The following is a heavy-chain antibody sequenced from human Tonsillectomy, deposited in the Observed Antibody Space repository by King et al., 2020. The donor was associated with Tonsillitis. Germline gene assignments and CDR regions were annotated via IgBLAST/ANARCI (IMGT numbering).Heavy chain of an antibody. V-gene: IGHV3-11*05. D-gene: IGHD3-22*01. CDR1: GFTFSDYY. Sequence: VQLVESGGGLVKPGGSLRLSCAASGFTFSDYYMSWIRQAPGKGLEWVSYISSSSSYTNYADSVKGRFTISRDNAKNSLYLQMNSLRAEDTAVYYCARVPTITMILVVITPLPDYWGQGTLVPVSS. J-gene: IGHJ4*02. CDR3: ARVPTITMILVVITPLPDY. CDR2: ISSSSSYT.